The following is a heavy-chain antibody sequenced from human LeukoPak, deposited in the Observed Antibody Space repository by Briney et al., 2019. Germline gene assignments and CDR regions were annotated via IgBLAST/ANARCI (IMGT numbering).Heavy chain of an antibody. V-gene: IGHV3-7*04. CDR3: ARDSTSEVLRYFDALQYFDS. CDR2: IKEDGSEK. D-gene: IGHD3-9*01. Sequence: GGSLRLSCAASGFDFSDYWMSWVRQAPGRGLEWVANIKEDGSEKYYVGSVKGRFTISRDNAKNSMYLQMNRLRAEDTAVYYCARDSTSEVLRYFDALQYFDSWGQGTLVAVSS. CDR1: GFDFSDYW. J-gene: IGHJ4*02.